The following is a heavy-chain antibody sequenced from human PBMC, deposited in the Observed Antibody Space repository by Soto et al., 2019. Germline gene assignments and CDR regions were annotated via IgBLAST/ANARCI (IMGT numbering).Heavy chain of an antibody. V-gene: IGHV3-30-3*01. Sequence: GESLKISCAASGFTFSSYAMHWVRQAPGKGLEWVAVISYDGSNKYYADSVKGRFTISRDNSKNTLYLQMNSLRAEDTAVYYCAREHAYAYCGGDCGDYFDYWGQGTLVTVSS. CDR2: ISYDGSNK. CDR1: GFTFSSYA. J-gene: IGHJ4*02. D-gene: IGHD2-21*02. CDR3: AREHAYAYCGGDCGDYFDY.